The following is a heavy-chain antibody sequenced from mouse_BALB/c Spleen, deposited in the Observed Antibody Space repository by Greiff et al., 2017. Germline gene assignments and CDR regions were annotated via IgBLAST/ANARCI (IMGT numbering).Heavy chain of an antibody. CDR3: AIYYYGSAWFAY. V-gene: IGHV2-9*02. D-gene: IGHD1-1*01. Sequence: VKLQESGPGLVAPSQSLSITCTVSGFSLTSYGVHWVRQPPGKGLEWLGVIWAGGSTNYNSALMSRLSISKDNSKSQVFLKMNSLQTDDTAMYYCAIYYYGSAWFAYWGQGTLVTVSA. J-gene: IGHJ3*01. CDR1: GFSLTSYG. CDR2: IWAGGST.